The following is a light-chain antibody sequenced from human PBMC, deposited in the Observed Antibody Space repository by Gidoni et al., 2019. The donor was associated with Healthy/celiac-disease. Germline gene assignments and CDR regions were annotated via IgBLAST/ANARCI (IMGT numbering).Light chain of an antibody. V-gene: IGKV3-11*01. J-gene: IGKJ4*01. Sequence: ELLLTQSPATLSLSPGKRGTLSCRASQSVGSYLAWYQQKPGQAPRLFIYDAPTRATGIPASFTGSWSGTVFTLTISSRAPADFAVSSCQQRSNWLTFGGXTKVELK. CDR2: DAP. CDR1: QSVGSY. CDR3: QQRSNWLT.